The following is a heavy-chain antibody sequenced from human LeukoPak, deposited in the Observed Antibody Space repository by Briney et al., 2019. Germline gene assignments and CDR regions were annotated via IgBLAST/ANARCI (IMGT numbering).Heavy chain of an antibody. CDR1: GFTVSSNY. J-gene: IGHJ1*01. D-gene: IGHD6-13*01. CDR3: ASVFGIAAVYFQH. CDR2: IYHSGST. Sequence: GSLRLSCAASGFTVSSNYMSWVRQPPGKGLEWIGEIYHSGSTNYNPSLKSRVTISVDKSKNQFSLKLSSVTAADTAVYYCASVFGIAAVYFQHWGQGTLVTVSS. V-gene: IGHV4-4*02.